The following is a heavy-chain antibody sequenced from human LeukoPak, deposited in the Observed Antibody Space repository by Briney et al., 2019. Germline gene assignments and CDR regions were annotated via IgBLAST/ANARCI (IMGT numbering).Heavy chain of an antibody. CDR2: INHSGST. Sequence: KPSETLSLTCVVYVGSFSGYYWSWIRQPPGKGLEWIGEINHSGSTNYNPSLKSRVTISVDTSKNQFSLKLSSVTAADTAVYYCARSIGWSVRGRFDYWGQGTLVTVSS. J-gene: IGHJ4*02. CDR3: ARSIGWSVRGRFDY. V-gene: IGHV4-34*01. CDR1: VGSFSGYY. D-gene: IGHD3-10*01.